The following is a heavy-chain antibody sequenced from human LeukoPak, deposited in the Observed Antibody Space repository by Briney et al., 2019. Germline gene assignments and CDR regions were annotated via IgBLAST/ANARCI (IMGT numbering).Heavy chain of an antibody. D-gene: IGHD3-22*01. CDR3: ARVQYYDDGGYWNLDS. CDR1: GDSISTSNSY. V-gene: IGHV4-39*07. CDR2: IYYSGNT. J-gene: IGHJ4*02. Sequence: SETLSLTCTVSGDSISTSNSYWGWIRQPPGKGLEWIGSIYYSGNTYYNPSLKSRVSISGDTSKNQFSLNLRSVTAADTAVYYCARVQYYDDGGYWNLDSWGQGTLVTVSS.